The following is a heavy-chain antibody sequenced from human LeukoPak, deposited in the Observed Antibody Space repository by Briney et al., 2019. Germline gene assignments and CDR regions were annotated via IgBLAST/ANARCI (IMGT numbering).Heavy chain of an antibody. D-gene: IGHD2-2*02. CDR3: ARVLVCSSTSCYTDDAFDI. CDR1: GYTFTSYG. Sequence: ASVKVSCKASGYTFTSYGFSWVRQAPGQGLEWMGWISAYNDNTDYTHNLQGRVTMTTDTSTNTAYMELRSLRSDDTAVYYCARVLVCSSTSCYTDDAFDIWGQGTMVTVSS. V-gene: IGHV1-18*01. CDR2: ISAYNDNT. J-gene: IGHJ3*02.